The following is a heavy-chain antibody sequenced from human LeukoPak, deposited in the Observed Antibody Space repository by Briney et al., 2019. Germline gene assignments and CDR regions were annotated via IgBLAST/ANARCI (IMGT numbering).Heavy chain of an antibody. Sequence: SETLSLTCTVSGGSISSYYWSWIRQPPGKGLEWIGYIYYSGSTNYNPSLKSRVTISVDTSKNQFSLKLSSVTAADTAVYYCARGGLEPFDYWGQGTLVTVFS. D-gene: IGHD3-3*01. J-gene: IGHJ4*02. CDR3: ARGGLEPFDY. CDR1: GGSISSYY. CDR2: IYYSGST. V-gene: IGHV4-59*01.